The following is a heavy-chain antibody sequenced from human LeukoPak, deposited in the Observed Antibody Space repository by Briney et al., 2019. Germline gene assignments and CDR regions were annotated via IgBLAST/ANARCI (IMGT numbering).Heavy chain of an antibody. Sequence: SETLSLTCTVSGGSISSYYWSWIRQPPGKGLEWIGYIYYSGSTSYNPSLKSRVTISVDTSKNQFSLKLSSVTAADTAVYYCARSYSSGWLDAFDIWGQGTMVTVSS. CDR2: IYYSGST. CDR1: GGSISSYY. D-gene: IGHD6-19*01. CDR3: ARSYSSGWLDAFDI. V-gene: IGHV4-59*01. J-gene: IGHJ3*02.